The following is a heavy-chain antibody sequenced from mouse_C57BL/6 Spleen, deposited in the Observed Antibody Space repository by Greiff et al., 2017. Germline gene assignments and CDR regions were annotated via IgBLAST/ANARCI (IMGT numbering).Heavy chain of an antibody. D-gene: IGHD1-1*01. CDR2: ILPGSGST. V-gene: IGHV1-9*01. CDR1: GFTFTGYW. CDR3: ARRRNLTVVEEYYYGG. Sequence: QVQLKQSGAELMKPGASVKLSCKASGFTFTGYWIEWVRQTPGHGLEWIGEILPGSGSTNYNEKFKGKATFTADTSSNTAYMQLRSQTTEDSAIYYCARRRNLTVVEEYYYGGWGQGATLTVAT. J-gene: IGHJ2*01.